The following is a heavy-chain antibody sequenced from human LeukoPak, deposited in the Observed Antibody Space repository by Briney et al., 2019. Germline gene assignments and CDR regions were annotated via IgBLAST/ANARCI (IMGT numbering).Heavy chain of an antibody. CDR3: AREPNNDFWSGYYGN. V-gene: IGHV3-53*01. D-gene: IGHD3-3*01. CDR1: GFTVSSNY. Sequence: GGSLRLFCAASGFTVSSNYMSWVRQAPGKGLEWVSVIYSGGSTYYADSVKGRFTISRDNSKNTLYLQMNSLRAEDTAVYYCAREPNNDFWSGYYGNWGQGTLVTVSS. J-gene: IGHJ4*02. CDR2: IYSGGST.